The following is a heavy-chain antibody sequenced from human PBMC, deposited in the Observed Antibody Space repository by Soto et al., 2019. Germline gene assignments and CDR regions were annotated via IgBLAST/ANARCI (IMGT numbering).Heavy chain of an antibody. CDR2: IIPIFGTA. Sequence: SVKVSCKASGGTFSSYAISWVRQAPGQGLEWMGGIIPIFGTANYAQKFQGRVTITADESTSTAYMELSSLRSEDTAVYYCARSKSGKYYDYVWGSYRLNLPFDPWGQGTLVTVSS. D-gene: IGHD3-16*02. V-gene: IGHV1-69*13. CDR1: GGTFSSYA. CDR3: ARSKSGKYYDYVWGSYRLNLPFDP. J-gene: IGHJ5*02.